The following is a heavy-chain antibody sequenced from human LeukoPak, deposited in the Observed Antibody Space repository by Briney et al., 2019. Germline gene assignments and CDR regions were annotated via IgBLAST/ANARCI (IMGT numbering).Heavy chain of an antibody. Sequence: GGSLRLSCAASGFTLSNYWVHWVRQAPGKGLVWVSRINPDGSTINYADSVKGRFTISRDNAKNTLYLQMNSLRAEDTAVYYCATAGNYRFDYWGQGTLVTISS. CDR2: INPDGSTI. D-gene: IGHD1-7*01. CDR3: ATAGNYRFDY. J-gene: IGHJ4*02. CDR1: GFTLSNYW. V-gene: IGHV3-74*01.